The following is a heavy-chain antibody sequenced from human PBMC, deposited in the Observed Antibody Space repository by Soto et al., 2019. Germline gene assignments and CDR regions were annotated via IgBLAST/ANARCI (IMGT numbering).Heavy chain of an antibody. CDR1: GGSFIGYY. J-gene: IGHJ4*02. Sequence: SETLSLTCAVYGGSFIGYYWSWIRQPPWKGLEWIGEINHSGSTNYNPSLKSRVTISVDTSKNQFSLNLSSVTAADTAVYYCARSHCSGGTCHWGYFDYWGQGTLVTVSS. CDR2: INHSGST. D-gene: IGHD2-15*01. CDR3: ARSHCSGGTCHWGYFDY. V-gene: IGHV4-34*01.